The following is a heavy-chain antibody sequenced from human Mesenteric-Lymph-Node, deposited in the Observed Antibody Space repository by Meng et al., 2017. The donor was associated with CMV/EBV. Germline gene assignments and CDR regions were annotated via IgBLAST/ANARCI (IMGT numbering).Heavy chain of an antibody. CDR2: IFPLLGIT. CDR3: ARMPDYGSSTHYFDS. CDR1: GYPFTGHH. V-gene: IGHV1-69*10. D-gene: IGHD6-6*01. Sequence: SGYPFTGHHMHWVRQAPGQGLEWMGGIFPLLGITNYAQKFQGRVTITSDKSTGTAYMELSSLRSEDTALYFCARMPDYGSSTHYFDSWGQGTLVTVSS. J-gene: IGHJ4*02.